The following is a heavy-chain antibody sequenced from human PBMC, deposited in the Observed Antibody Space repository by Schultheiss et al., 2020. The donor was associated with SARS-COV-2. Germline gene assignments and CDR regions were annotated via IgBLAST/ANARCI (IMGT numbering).Heavy chain of an antibody. J-gene: IGHJ4*02. CDR1: GFTFSSYG. D-gene: IGHD2-21*02. Sequence: GGSLRLSCAASGFTFSSYGMHWVRQAPGKGLEWVAVIWYDGSNKYYADSVKGRFTISRDNSKNTLYLQMNSLRAEDTAVYYCAREGGAYCGGDCYPGFDYWGQGTLVTVSS. CDR2: IWYDGSNK. CDR3: AREGGAYCGGDCYPGFDY. V-gene: IGHV3-33*08.